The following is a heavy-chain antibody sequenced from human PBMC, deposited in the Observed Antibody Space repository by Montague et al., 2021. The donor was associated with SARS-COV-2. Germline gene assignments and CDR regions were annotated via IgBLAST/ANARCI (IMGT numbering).Heavy chain of an antibody. Sequence: SETLSLTCTVSAGSLSSRSNYWGWIRQPPGMGLQWIGSVDSAGXTXYXXXXKRRVTISLDTSKNQFSLKLSSVTAADTAVYYCARDEYNRYWYKYWGQGALVTVSS. CDR1: AGSLSSRSNY. V-gene: IGHV4-39*07. CDR3: ARDEYNRYWYKY. D-gene: IGHD2-8*02. CDR2: VDSAGXT. J-gene: IGHJ4*02.